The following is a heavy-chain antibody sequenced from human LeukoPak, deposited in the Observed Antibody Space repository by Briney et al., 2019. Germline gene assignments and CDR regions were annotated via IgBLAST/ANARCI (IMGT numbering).Heavy chain of an antibody. CDR3: ARGDFATFGV. J-gene: IGHJ6*02. CDR2: IFYSGNT. CDR1: GGSISSYY. Sequence: ASETLSLTCTVSGGSISSYYWSWIRQPPGKGLEWIGYIFYSGNTNYNPSLKSRVTISMDTSKNQFSLKLSSVTAADTAVYYCARGDFATFGVWGQGTTVTVSS. D-gene: IGHD3-10*02. V-gene: IGHV4-59*08.